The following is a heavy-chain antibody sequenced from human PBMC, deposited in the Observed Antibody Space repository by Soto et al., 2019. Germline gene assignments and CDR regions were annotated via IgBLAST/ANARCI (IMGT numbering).Heavy chain of an antibody. J-gene: IGHJ3*02. CDR3: ARERGSNNWAHNAFDI. D-gene: IGHD1-20*01. Sequence: QVQLVQSGAEVKKPGASVQVSCKASGYTFTTYYLHWVRQAPGQGLEWMGVINPAGGSTTYSQNFQGRLTMTRDTSTSTVYMELSSLRSDDTAVYYCARERGSNNWAHNAFDIWGQGTMITVSS. CDR1: GYTFTTYY. CDR2: INPAGGST. V-gene: IGHV1-46*03.